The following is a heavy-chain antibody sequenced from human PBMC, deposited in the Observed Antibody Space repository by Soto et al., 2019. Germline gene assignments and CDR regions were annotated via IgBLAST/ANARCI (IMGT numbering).Heavy chain of an antibody. CDR2: IIPILGIA. Sequence: QVQLVQSGAEVKKPGSSVKVSCKASGGTFSSYTISWVRQAPGQGLEWMGRIIPILGIANYAQKFQGRVTITADKSTSTAYMELSSLRSEDTAVYYCATNGDCSSTSCFSYYYYGMDVWGQGTTVTVSS. D-gene: IGHD2-2*01. J-gene: IGHJ6*02. CDR3: ATNGDCSSTSCFSYYYYGMDV. CDR1: GGTFSSYT. V-gene: IGHV1-69*02.